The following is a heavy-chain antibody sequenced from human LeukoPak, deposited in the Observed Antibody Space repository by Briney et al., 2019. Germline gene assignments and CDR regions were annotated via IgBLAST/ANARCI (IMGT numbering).Heavy chain of an antibody. CDR2: IASDGSHT. Sequence: GGSLRLSCAASGFTFSTYFMHWVRQAPGKGLEWVADIASDGSHTFYVESVKGRFTISRDNSKNTLYLQMNSLRAEDTPVYFCARERKNIIFHPGVFDIGGKGKMFTAS. CDR1: GFTFSTYF. V-gene: IGHV3-30-3*01. D-gene: IGHD3-3*01. J-gene: IGHJ3*02. CDR3: ARERKNIIFHPGVFDI.